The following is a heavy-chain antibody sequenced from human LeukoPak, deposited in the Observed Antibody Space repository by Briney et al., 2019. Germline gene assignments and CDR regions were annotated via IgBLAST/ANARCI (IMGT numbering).Heavy chain of an antibody. CDR3: AATIFGVVIKDYMDV. CDR2: IYHSGST. V-gene: IGHV4-38-2*02. Sequence: SETLSLTCTVSGYSISSGYYWGWIRQPPGKGLEWIRSIYHSGSTYYNPSLKSRVTISVDTSKNQFSLKLSSVTAADTAVYYCAATIFGVVIKDYMDVWGKGTTVTVSS. CDR1: GYSISSGYY. J-gene: IGHJ6*03. D-gene: IGHD3-3*01.